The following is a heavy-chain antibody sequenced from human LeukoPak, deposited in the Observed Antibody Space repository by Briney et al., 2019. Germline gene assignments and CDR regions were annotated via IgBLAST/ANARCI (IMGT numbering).Heavy chain of an antibody. J-gene: IGHJ4*02. CDR2: ISSSSTI. CDR3: AREHPIVVPAAIGFDY. CDR1: GFTFSSYS. V-gene: IGHV3-48*02. Sequence: GGSLRLSCAASGFTFSSYSMNWVRQAPGKGLEWVSYISSSSTIYYADSVKGRFTISRDNAKNSLYLQMNSLRDEDTAVYYCAREHPIVVPAAIGFDYWGQGTLVTVSS. D-gene: IGHD2-2*01.